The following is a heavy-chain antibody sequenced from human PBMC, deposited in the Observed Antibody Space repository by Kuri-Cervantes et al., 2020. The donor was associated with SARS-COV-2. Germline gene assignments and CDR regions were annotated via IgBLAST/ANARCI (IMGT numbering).Heavy chain of an antibody. CDR1: GFTFSSYS. J-gene: IGHJ4*02. CDR3: AGSGSLDY. V-gene: IGHV3-21*01. Sequence: GESLKISCAASGFTFSSYSMNWVRQAPGKGLEWVSSISTSSSYTYYADSVKGRFTISRDNARNSLYLQMNSLTDDDAAVYYCAGSGSLDYWAREPWSPSPQ. CDR2: ISTSSSYT. D-gene: IGHD1-26*01.